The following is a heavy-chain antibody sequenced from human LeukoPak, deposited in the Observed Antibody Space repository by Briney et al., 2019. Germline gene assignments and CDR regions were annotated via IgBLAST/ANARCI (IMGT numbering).Heavy chain of an antibody. Sequence: GGSLKLSCAASGFTFSGSAMHWVRQASGKGLEWVGRIRSKANSYATAYAASVKGRFTISRDDSKDTAYLQMNSLKTEDTAVYYCTSTGYSSSWSYYYGMDVWGQGTTVTVSS. V-gene: IGHV3-73*01. D-gene: IGHD6-13*01. CDR2: IRSKANSYAT. J-gene: IGHJ6*02. CDR3: TSTGYSSSWSYYYGMDV. CDR1: GFTFSGSA.